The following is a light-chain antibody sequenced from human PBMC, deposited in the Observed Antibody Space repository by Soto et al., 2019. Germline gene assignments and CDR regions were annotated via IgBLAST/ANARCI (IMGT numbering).Light chain of an antibody. CDR3: QQYEKVGLT. CDR1: QDISNY. V-gene: IGKV1-33*01. J-gene: IGKJ4*01. Sequence: DIQMTQFPSSLSASVGDRVTITCQVSQDISNYLNWYQQKPGEAPKLLISDGSNLETGVPSRFSGSGSGTHFTFTISSLQPEDFATYHCQQYEKVGLTFGGGTKVEIK. CDR2: DGS.